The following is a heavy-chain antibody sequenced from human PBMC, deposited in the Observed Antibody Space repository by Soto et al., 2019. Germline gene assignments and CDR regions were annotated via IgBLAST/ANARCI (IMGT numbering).Heavy chain of an antibody. CDR1: GGSFSGYY. CDR2: ISHSGST. D-gene: IGHD6-19*01. CDR3: ARTLGPGYSSGWYSTVYYYGMDV. Sequence: PSETLSLTCAVYGGSFSGYYWSWIRQPPGKGLEWIGEISHSGSTNYNPSLKSRVTISVDTSKNQFSLKLSSVTAADTAVYYCARTLGPGYSSGWYSTVYYYGMDVWGQGTTVTVSS. J-gene: IGHJ6*02. V-gene: IGHV4-34*01.